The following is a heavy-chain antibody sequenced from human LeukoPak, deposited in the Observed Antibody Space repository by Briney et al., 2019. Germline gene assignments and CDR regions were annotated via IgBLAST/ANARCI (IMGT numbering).Heavy chain of an antibody. Sequence: GGSLRLSCAASGFIFSSYSMSWVRQAPGKGLVWVSRINSDGSSTSYADSVKGRFTISRDNAKNTLYLQMNSLRAEDTAVYYCARAGYYGRKYDDAFDIWGQGTMVTVSS. V-gene: IGHV3-74*01. D-gene: IGHD1-26*01. CDR2: INSDGSST. CDR3: ARAGYYGRKYDDAFDI. J-gene: IGHJ3*02. CDR1: GFIFSSYS.